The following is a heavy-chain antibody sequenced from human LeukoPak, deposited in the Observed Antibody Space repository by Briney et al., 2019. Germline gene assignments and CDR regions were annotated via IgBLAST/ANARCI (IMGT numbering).Heavy chain of an antibody. J-gene: IGHJ4*02. D-gene: IGHD6-19*01. CDR1: GGSISSGGYY. Sequence: SETLSLTCTVSGGSISSGGYYWSWIRQPPGKGLEWIGYIYHSGSTYYNPSLKSRVTISVDRSKNQFSLKLNSVTAADTAVYYCARVRISGWAADFDHWGQGTLVTVSS. CDR2: IYHSGST. V-gene: IGHV4-30-2*01. CDR3: ARVRISGWAADFDH.